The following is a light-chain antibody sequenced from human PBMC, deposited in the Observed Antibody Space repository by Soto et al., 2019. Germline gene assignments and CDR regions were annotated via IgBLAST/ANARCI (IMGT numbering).Light chain of an antibody. CDR3: QQYNTWPPIT. Sequence: EIVMTQSPATLSVSPGERATLSCRASQSVSSNLAWYQQKPGQAPRLLIYGASMRATGIPARFSGSGSWTEFTLTISSMQSEDFAVYYCQQYNTWPPITFGQGTRLEI. J-gene: IGKJ5*01. CDR1: QSVSSN. V-gene: IGKV3-15*01. CDR2: GAS.